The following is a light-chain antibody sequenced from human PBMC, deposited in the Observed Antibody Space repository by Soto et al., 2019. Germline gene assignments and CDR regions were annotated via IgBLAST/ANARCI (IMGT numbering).Light chain of an antibody. V-gene: IGKV1-16*01. CDR1: QGINNF. CDR3: QRYDSYPAT. CDR2: AAS. J-gene: IGKJ4*01. Sequence: DIQMTQSPSSLSASVGDTVTITCRASQGINNFLAWFQQKPGQAPRSLIYAASSLQSGLPSRFSGSGAETDFTLTISSLQPEDLATDYGQRYDSYPATVGGGTKVEIK.